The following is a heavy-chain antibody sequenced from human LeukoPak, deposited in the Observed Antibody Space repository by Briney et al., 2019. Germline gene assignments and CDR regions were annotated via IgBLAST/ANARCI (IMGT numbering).Heavy chain of an antibody. CDR2: FRSKAYGGTT. V-gene: IGHV3-49*04. Sequence: GGSLSLSCTASGFTFGDYAMSWVRQAPGKGLEWVGFFRSKAYGGTTEYAASVKGRFTISRDDSKSIAYLQMNSLKTEDTAVYYCTRGVEMATIAYYYYGMDVWGQGTTVTVSS. D-gene: IGHD5-24*01. CDR1: GFTFGDYA. J-gene: IGHJ6*02. CDR3: TRGVEMATIAYYYYGMDV.